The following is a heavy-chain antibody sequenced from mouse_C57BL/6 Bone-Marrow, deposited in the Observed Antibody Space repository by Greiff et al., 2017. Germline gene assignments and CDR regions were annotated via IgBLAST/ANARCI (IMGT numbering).Heavy chain of an antibody. CDR1: GFTFSSYG. V-gene: IGHV5-6*01. J-gene: IGHJ4*01. CDR3: ARSFITTVVYYYAMDY. Sequence: EVQLQESGGDLVKPGGSLKLSCAASGFTFSSYGMSWVRQTPDKRLEWVATISSGGSYTYYPDSVKGRFTISRDNAKNTLYLQMSSLKSEDTAMYYCARSFITTVVYYYAMDYWGQGTSVTVSS. D-gene: IGHD1-1*01. CDR2: ISSGGSYT.